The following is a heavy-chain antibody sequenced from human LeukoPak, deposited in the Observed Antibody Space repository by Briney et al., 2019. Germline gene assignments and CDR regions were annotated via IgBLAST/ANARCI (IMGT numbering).Heavy chain of an antibody. J-gene: IGHJ1*01. CDR3: AKNTGSGGSCLQH. D-gene: IGHD2-15*01. CDR2: ISYDGSNK. V-gene: IGHV3-30*18. CDR1: GFTFSSYG. Sequence: GGSLRLSCAASGFTFSSYGMHWVRQAPGKGLEWVAVISYDGSNKYYADSVKGRFTISRDNSKNTLYLQMSSLRAEDTAVYYCAKNTGSGGSCLQHWGQGTLVTVSS.